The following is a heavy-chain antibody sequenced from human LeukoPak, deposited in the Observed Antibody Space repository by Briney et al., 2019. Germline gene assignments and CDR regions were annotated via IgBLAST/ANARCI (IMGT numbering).Heavy chain of an antibody. CDR3: ARVGGSGSYYKISYFDY. J-gene: IGHJ4*02. Sequence: HPGGSLRLSCAASGFTFSSYAMHWVRQAPGKGLEWVAVISYDGSNKYYADSVKGRFTISRDNSKNTLYLQMNSLRAEDTAVYYCARVGGSGSYYKISYFDYWGQGTLVTVSS. V-gene: IGHV3-30*04. CDR1: GFTFSSYA. D-gene: IGHD3-10*01. CDR2: ISYDGSNK.